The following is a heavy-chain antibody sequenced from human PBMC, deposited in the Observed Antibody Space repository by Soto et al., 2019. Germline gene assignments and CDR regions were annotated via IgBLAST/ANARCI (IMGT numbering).Heavy chain of an antibody. V-gene: IGHV3-23*01. J-gene: IGHJ4*02. CDR2: ISGGGDTT. CDR3: AKGRGGSGSLTPRVDF. D-gene: IGHD3-10*01. CDR1: GFTFNNYA. Sequence: EVQLLESGGGLVQPGGSLRLSCAASGFTFNNYAMTWVRQTPGKELAWVSAISGGGDTTSYADSVKGRFTVSRDGSKNTLYLLRSSLRAQDTALYYCAKGRGGSGSLTPRVDFWGQGTLVTVSS.